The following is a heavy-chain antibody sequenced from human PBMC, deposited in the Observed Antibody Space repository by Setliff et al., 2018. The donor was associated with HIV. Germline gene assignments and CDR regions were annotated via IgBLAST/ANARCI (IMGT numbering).Heavy chain of an antibody. Sequence: PSETLSLTCTVSGGSISSYYWSWIRQHPGKGLEWIGYIYYSGSTYYNPSLKSRVTISADTSNNQVSLKLSSVTAADTAVYYCARYRYYYDSSGYGRWFDPWGQGTLVTVSS. D-gene: IGHD3-22*01. CDR3: ARYRYYYDSSGYGRWFDP. CDR2: IYYSGST. J-gene: IGHJ5*02. CDR1: GGSISSYY. V-gene: IGHV4-59*08.